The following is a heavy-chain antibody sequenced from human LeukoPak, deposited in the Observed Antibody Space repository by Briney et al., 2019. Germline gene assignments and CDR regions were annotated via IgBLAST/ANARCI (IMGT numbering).Heavy chain of an antibody. J-gene: IGHJ5*02. D-gene: IGHD3-10*01. V-gene: IGHV1-69*13. CDR2: IIPIFGTA. Sequence: SVTVSCTASGGTFSSYAISWVRQAPGQGLEWMGGIIPIFGTANYAQKFQGRVTITADESTSTAYMELSSLRSEDTAVYYCARDSYYGSGSYSSWFDPWGQGTLVTVSS. CDR1: GGTFSSYA. CDR3: ARDSYYGSGSYSSWFDP.